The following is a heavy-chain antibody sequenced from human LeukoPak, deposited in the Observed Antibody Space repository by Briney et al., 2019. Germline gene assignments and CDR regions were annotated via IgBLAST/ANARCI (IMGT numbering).Heavy chain of an antibody. CDR3: AKGILRYFDWFPGY. V-gene: IGHV3-23*01. Sequence: GGSLRLSCAATGFTFSSYAMSRVRQAPGKGLEWVSAISGSGGSTYYADSVKGRFTISRDNSKNTLYLQMNSLRAEDTAVYYCAKGILRYFDWFPGYWGQGTLVIVSS. D-gene: IGHD3-9*01. CDR1: GFTFSSYA. J-gene: IGHJ4*02. CDR2: ISGSGGST.